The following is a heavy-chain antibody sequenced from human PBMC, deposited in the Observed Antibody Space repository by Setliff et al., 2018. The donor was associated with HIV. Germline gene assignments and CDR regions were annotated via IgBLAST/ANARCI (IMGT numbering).Heavy chain of an antibody. J-gene: IGHJ4*02. CDR2: IIPILGIA. V-gene: IGHV1-69*10. CDR1: GYTFSDYY. CDR3: ARGAVVTNYFDY. D-gene: IGHD2-15*01. Sequence: ASVKVSCKASGYTFSDYYMHWVRQAPGQGLEWMGGIIPILGIANYAQKFQGRVTITTDESTSTAYMELSSLRSEDTAVYYCARGAVVTNYFDYWGQGTLVTVSS.